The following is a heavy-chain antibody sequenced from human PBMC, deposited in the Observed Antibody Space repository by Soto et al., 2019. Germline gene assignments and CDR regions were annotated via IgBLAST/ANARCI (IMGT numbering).Heavy chain of an antibody. D-gene: IGHD3-10*01. V-gene: IGHV1-46*01. CDR3: VREFSGGYFDY. J-gene: IGHJ4*02. Sequence: QVQLVQSGAEVKKPGASVRVSCKASGYTFTNYYMHWVRQAPGQGLEWVGIINCGGGGTNYAQKFQGRVIMTRDTSTNTVYMDRSSLRSEDTAVYYCVREFSGGYFDYWGQGILVTVST. CDR1: GYTFTNYY. CDR2: INCGGGGT.